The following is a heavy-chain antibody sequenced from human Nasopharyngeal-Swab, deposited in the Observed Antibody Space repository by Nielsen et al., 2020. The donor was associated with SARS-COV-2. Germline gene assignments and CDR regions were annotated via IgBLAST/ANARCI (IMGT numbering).Heavy chain of an antibody. CDR2: INHSGST. CDR3: ARGRVGAKDY. D-gene: IGHD1-26*01. J-gene: IGHJ4*02. CDR1: GGSFSGYY. V-gene: IGHV4-34*01. Sequence: SQTLSFTCAVYGGSFSGYYWSWIRQPPGKGLEWIGEINHSGSTNYNPSLKSRVTISVDTSKNQFSLKLSSVTAADTAVYYCARGRVGAKDYWGQGTLVTVSS.